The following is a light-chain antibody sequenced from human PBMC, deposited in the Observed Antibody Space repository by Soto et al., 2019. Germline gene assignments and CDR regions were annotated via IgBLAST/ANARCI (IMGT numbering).Light chain of an antibody. CDR3: SSYTSSSPYVV. J-gene: IGLJ2*01. CDR2: DVS. CDR1: SSGVGGYNY. V-gene: IGLV2-14*01. Sequence: QSALNQPASVSGSPGQSITISCTGTSSGVGGYNYVSWYQQHPGKAPKLMIYDVSNRPSGVSNRFSGSKSGNTASLTISGLQAEDEADYYCSSYTSSSPYVVFGGGTQLTVL.